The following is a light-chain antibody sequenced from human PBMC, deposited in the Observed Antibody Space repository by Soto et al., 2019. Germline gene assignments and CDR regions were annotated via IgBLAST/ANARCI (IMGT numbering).Light chain of an antibody. CDR1: QSVLYTYNNQNY. V-gene: IGKV4-1*01. Sequence: DIVMTQSPDSLAVSLGERATINCKSSQSVLYTYNNQNYLAWYQQKPGQPPKLLIYWASTRESGVPDRFSGSGSGTDFTLTISSLQAEDVAVYSCQQYYSTPLTCGGGTKVEIK. J-gene: IGKJ4*01. CDR2: WAS. CDR3: QQYYSTPLT.